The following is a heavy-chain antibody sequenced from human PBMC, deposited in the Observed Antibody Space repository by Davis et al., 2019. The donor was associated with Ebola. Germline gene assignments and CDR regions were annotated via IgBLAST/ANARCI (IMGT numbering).Heavy chain of an antibody. CDR2: ISYSGST. V-gene: IGHV4-39*01. J-gene: IGHJ5*02. D-gene: IGHD1-26*01. Sequence: MPGGSLRLSCTVSGGSISSTTYSWGWIRQPPEKGLEWIGAISYSGSTYYNPSLKSRVTISVDTSKNQFSLKLSSVTAADTAVYYCARQVLSTTPLAWFDPWGQGTLVIVSS. CDR3: ARQVLSTTPLAWFDP. CDR1: GGSISSTTYS.